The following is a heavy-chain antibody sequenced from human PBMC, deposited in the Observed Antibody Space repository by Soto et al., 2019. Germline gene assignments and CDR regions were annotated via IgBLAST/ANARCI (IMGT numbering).Heavy chain of an antibody. CDR2: ISSSGNTI. D-gene: IGHD2-2*01. CDR1: GFTFSDYY. V-gene: IGHV3-11*01. Sequence: GGSLRLSCAASGFTFSDYYMSWIRQAPGKGLECVSYISSSGNTICYADSVKGRFTISRDNSKNSLYLQMNSLRAEDTAVYYCARDLGYCSSTSCYVAAFDIWGQGTMVTVSS. J-gene: IGHJ3*02. CDR3: ARDLGYCSSTSCYVAAFDI.